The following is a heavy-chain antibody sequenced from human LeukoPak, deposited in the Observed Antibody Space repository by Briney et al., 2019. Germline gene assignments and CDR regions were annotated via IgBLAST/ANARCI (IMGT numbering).Heavy chain of an antibody. CDR1: GGSISSCY. J-gene: IGHJ5*02. V-gene: IGHV4-4*07. CDR3: ARDDPGSAAIGNWFDP. D-gene: IGHD2-2*02. Sequence: SETLSLTCTVSGGSISSCYWSWIRQPAGKGLEWIGRIYTSGSTNYNPSLKSRVTMSVDTSKNQISLKLSSVTAADTAVYYCARDDPGSAAIGNWFDPWGQGTLVTVSS. CDR2: IYTSGST.